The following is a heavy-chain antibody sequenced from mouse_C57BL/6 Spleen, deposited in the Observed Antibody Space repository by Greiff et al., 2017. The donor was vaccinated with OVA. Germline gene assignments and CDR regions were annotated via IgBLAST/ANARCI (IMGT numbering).Heavy chain of an antibody. CDR3: RGDGYYWYFDV. Sequence: VQLVESGPELVKPGASVKMSCKASGYTFTDYYMHWVKQKPGKGLEWIGEIYPGSGNTYYNEKFKGKATLTADTSSSTAYMQLSSLTSEDSAVYFCARGDGYYWYFDVWGTGTTVTVSS. J-gene: IGHJ1*03. V-gene: IGHV1-83*01. CDR1: YTFTDYYM. CDR2: YPGSGNTY. D-gene: IGHD2-3*01.